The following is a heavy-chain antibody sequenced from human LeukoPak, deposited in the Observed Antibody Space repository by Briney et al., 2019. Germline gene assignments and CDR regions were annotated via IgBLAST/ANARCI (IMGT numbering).Heavy chain of an antibody. J-gene: IGHJ4*02. V-gene: IGHV3-53*01. CDR3: AKDQRWESPHYLDS. CDR2: MHSDGRT. D-gene: IGHD1-26*01. CDR1: GFSVSNNY. Sequence: GGSLRLSCEASGFSVSNNYMNWVRQASGKGLEWVSVMHSDGRTFYADSVKGRFTISRDNSKNTLYVQMNSLRDEDTAVYYCAKDQRWESPHYLDSWGQGTLVTVSS.